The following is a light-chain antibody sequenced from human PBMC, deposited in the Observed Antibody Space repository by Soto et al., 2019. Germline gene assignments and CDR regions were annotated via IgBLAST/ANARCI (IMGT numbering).Light chain of an antibody. V-gene: IGLV2-23*01. CDR1: SSDVGGYNL. CDR3: CAFAGTSTVL. Sequence: QSVLTQPASVSGSPGQSITISCTGTSSDVGGYNLVSWYQHHPGKGPKLMIYEDLKRPSGVSNRFSGSKSGNTASLTISGLQAEDEADYYCCAFAGTSTVLFGGGTKLTVL. J-gene: IGLJ2*01. CDR2: EDL.